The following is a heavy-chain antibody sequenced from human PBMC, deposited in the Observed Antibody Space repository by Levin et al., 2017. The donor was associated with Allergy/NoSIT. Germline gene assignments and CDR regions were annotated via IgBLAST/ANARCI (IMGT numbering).Heavy chain of an antibody. D-gene: IGHD5-12*01. V-gene: IGHV4-61*02. Sequence: SETLSLTCSVSGDSISRGFYYWSWIRQPAGEGLEWIGRIYVTGSTTYSPSLKSRVTISLDRSKDQVPLKLNSVTAAATAVYYCARDLEGFSGYTPYCYMDVWGKGTTVTVSS. CDR3: ARDLEGFSGYTPYCYMDV. J-gene: IGHJ6*03. CDR2: IYVTGST. CDR1: GDSISRGFYY.